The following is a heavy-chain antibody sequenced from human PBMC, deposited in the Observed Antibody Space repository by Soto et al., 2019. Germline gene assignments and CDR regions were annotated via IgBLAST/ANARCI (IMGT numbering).Heavy chain of an antibody. D-gene: IGHD3-16*01. CDR2: IYYIGTT. CDR1: DGSVNTGNYY. CDR3: AREEKQLSRYGGDFDY. J-gene: IGHJ4*02. V-gene: IGHV4-61*01. Sequence: QVQLQESGPGLVKPSETLSLTCSVSDGSVNTGNYYWSWIRQPPGKGLEWIGQIYYIGTTNYNPSLKSRLTISVDTSKNQFSLKVTSVTAADTAVYFCAREEKQLSRYGGDFDYWGQGILVTVSS.